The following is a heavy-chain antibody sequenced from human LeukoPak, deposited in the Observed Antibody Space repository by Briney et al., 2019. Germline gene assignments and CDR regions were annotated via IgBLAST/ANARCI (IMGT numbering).Heavy chain of an antibody. J-gene: IGHJ5*02. D-gene: IGHD3-3*01. CDR1: GYTFTSYY. Sequence: SVKVSCKASGYTFTSYYMHWVRQAPGQGLEWMGRIIPILGIANYAQKFQGRVTITADKSTSTAYMELSSLRSEDTAVYYCARDCSITIFGVAFDPWGQGTLVTVSS. CDR2: IIPILGIA. V-gene: IGHV1-69*04. CDR3: ARDCSITIFGVAFDP.